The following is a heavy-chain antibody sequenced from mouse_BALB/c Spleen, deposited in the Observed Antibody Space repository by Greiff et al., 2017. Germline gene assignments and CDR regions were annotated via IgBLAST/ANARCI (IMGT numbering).Heavy chain of an antibody. CDR1: GFTFRSFG. CDR3: ARGYCAMAY. CDR2: ISSGSSTI. J-gene: IGHJ4*01. V-gene: IGHV5-17*02. Sequence: EVKVVESGGGLVQPGGSRKLSCAASGFTFRSFGMHWVRQAPEKGLELVASISSGSSTIYYADTVKGRFTISRDNPKNTLFLQMTSLRSEDTAMYYCARGYCAMAYWGQGTSVTVSA.